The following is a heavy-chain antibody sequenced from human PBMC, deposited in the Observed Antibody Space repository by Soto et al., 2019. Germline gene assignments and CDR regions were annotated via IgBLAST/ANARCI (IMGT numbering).Heavy chain of an antibody. CDR1: GYTFTSYG. CDR2: ISAYNGNT. J-gene: IGHJ4*02. D-gene: IGHD6-13*01. CDR3: ARDGAAAGPFDY. V-gene: IGHV1-18*01. Sequence: QVQLVQSGAEVKKPGASVKVSCKASGYTFTSYGISWVRQAPGQGLEWMGWISAYNGNTNYAQKPQGRVTMTTDTSASTAYMELRSLTSYYTGVYYCARDGAAAGPFDYWGQGTLVTVSS.